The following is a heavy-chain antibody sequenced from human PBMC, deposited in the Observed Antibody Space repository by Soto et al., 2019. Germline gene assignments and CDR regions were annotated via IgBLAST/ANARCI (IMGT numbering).Heavy chain of an antibody. CDR2: IDWDGDK. CDR3: ARGVGDLLWKARPYYFDY. Sequence: GRTLVNPTQTLTLTCTFSGFSLSTSGMCVSWIRQPPGKALEWLALIDWDGDKYYSTSLKTRLTISKDTSKNQVVLTMTNMDPVDTATYYCARGVGDLLWKARPYYFDYWGQGTLVTVSS. V-gene: IGHV2-70*01. J-gene: IGHJ4*02. D-gene: IGHD3-10*01. CDR1: GFSLSTSGMC.